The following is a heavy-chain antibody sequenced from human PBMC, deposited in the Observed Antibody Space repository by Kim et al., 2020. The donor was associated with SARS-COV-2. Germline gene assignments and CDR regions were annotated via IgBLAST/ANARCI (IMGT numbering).Heavy chain of an antibody. D-gene: IGHD3-10*01. CDR3: ARHGSGSYYDLPGGY. V-gene: IGHV5-10-1*01. Sequence: GESLKISCKGSGYSFTSYWISWVRQMPGKGLEWMGRIDPSDSYTNYSPSFQGHVTISADKSISTAYLQWSSLKASDTAMYYCARHGSGSYYDLPGGYWGQGTLVTVSS. J-gene: IGHJ4*02. CDR1: GYSFTSYW. CDR2: IDPSDSYT.